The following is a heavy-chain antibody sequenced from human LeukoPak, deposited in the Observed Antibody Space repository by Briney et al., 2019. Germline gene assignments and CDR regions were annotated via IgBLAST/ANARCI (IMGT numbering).Heavy chain of an antibody. D-gene: IGHD3-3*01. Sequence: SETLSLTCAASGGSISSYYWSWIRQPPGKGLEWVGYIYYSGGTNYNPSLKSRVTISVDTSKNQFSLKLSSVTAADTAVYYCARGDVNDFWSGYYTVVWGQGTLVTVSS. CDR2: IYYSGGT. J-gene: IGHJ4*02. CDR3: ARGDVNDFWSGYYTVV. V-gene: IGHV4-59*01. CDR1: GGSISSYY.